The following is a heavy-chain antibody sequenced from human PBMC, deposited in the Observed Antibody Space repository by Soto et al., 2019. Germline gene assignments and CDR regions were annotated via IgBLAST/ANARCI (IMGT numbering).Heavy chain of an antibody. J-gene: IGHJ6*02. V-gene: IGHV4-30-2*01. D-gene: IGHD3-10*01. Sequence: SETLSLTCAVSGGSISSGGYSWSWIRQPPGKGLEWIGYIYHSGSTYYNPSLKSRVTISVDTSKNQFSLKLSSVTAADTAVYYCARDAYGSGAASYYYGMDVWGQGTTVTVSS. CDR2: IYHSGST. CDR1: GGSISSGGYS. CDR3: ARDAYGSGAASYYYGMDV.